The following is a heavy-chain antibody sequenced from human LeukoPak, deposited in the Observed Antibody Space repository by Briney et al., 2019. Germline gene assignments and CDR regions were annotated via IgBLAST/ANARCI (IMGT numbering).Heavy chain of an antibody. CDR2: ISYDGSNR. CDR3: AREGMVATFDY. D-gene: IGHD5-12*01. CDR1: GFTFSSYG. V-gene: IGHV3-30*03. Sequence: GGSLRLSCAASGFTFSSYGMHWVRQAPGKGLEWVAVISYDGSNRYYADSVKGRFTVSRDKAKNSLYLQMNSLRAEDTAIYNCAREGMVATFDYWGQGTLVTVSS. J-gene: IGHJ4*02.